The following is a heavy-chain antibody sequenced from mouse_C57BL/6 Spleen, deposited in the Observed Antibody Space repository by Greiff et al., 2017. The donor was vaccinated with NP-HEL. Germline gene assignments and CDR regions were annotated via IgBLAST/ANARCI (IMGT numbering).Heavy chain of an antibody. J-gene: IGHJ4*01. CDR1: GFSLTSYG. CDR3: ARQRYDYDGYAMDY. Sequence: QVQLKESGPGLVAPSQSLSITCTVSGFSLTSYGVHWVRQPPGKGLEWLVVIWSDGSTTYNSALKSRLSISKDNSKSQVFLKMNSLQTDDTAMYYCARQRYDYDGYAMDYWGQGTSVTVAS. CDR2: IWSDGST. V-gene: IGHV2-6-1*01. D-gene: IGHD2-4*01.